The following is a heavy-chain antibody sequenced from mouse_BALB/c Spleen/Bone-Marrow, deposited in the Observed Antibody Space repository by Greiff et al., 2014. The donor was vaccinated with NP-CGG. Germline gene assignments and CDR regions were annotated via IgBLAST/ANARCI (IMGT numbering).Heavy chain of an antibody. D-gene: IGHD2-1*01. CDR3: ARQYGNFGVMDY. CDR1: GFTFSRYG. J-gene: IGHJ4*01. CDR2: ISFGGGYT. V-gene: IGHV5-6*01. Sequence: EVQVVESGGDLVKPGGSLKLSCAASGFTFSRYGMSWVRQTPDKRLEWVANISFGGGYTYYPVSVKGRFTISRDNAKNTLYLQMSSLKSEDTAMYYCARQYGNFGVMDYWGQGTSVTVSS.